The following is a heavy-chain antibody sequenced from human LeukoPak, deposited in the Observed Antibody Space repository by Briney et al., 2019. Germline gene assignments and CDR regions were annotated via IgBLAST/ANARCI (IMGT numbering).Heavy chain of an antibody. Sequence: PGGSLRLSCAASGFTFSSYAMSWVRQAPGKGLEWVSVIYSGGSTYYADSVKGRFTISRDNSKNTLYLQMNSLRAEDTALYYCAKEATGIAAAGSRGYAFDIWGQGTMVTVSS. D-gene: IGHD6-13*01. CDR2: IYSGGST. CDR3: AKEATGIAAAGSRGYAFDI. V-gene: IGHV3-23*03. CDR1: GFTFSSYA. J-gene: IGHJ3*02.